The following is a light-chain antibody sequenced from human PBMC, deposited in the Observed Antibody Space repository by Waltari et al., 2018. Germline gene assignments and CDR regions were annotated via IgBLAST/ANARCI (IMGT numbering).Light chain of an antibody. CDR1: SRSVSTNYY. V-gene: IGLV8-61*01. CDR2: STN. Sequence: QTVVTQEPSFSVSPGGTVTLTLGLSSRSVSTNYYPTWYQQTPGQAPRTLIYSTNTRSSGVPDRFSGSILGNKAALTITGAQADDESDYYCVLYMGSGISQFGGGTKLTVL. J-gene: IGLJ2*01. CDR3: VLYMGSGISQ.